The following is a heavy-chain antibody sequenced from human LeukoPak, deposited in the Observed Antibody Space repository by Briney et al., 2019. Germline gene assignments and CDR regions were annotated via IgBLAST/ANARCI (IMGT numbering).Heavy chain of an antibody. V-gene: IGHV4-39*01. D-gene: IGHD2-2*01. CDR1: GGSISSRSYY. Sequence: SETLSLTCTVSGGSISSRSYYWDWIRQPPGKGLEWIGNIYYSGSTYYNPSLKSRVTISVDTSKNQFSLKLSSVTAADTAVYYCARGATRRVYYYYMDVWGKGTTVTVSS. CDR3: ARGATRRVYYYYMDV. J-gene: IGHJ6*03. CDR2: IYYSGST.